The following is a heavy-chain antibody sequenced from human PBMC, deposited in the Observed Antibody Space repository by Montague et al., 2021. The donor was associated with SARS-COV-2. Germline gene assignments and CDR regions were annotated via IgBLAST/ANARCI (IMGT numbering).Heavy chain of an antibody. V-gene: IGHV4-39*07. CDR1: GGSISTSPYF. CDR2: IYYSGNT. D-gene: IGHD6-19*01. J-gene: IGHJ4*02. Sequence: SETLSLTCTVSGGSISTSPYFWGWIRQPPGKGLERIGSIYYSGNTYYNPSLKSRVAISIDTSENQFSLKLSSVTAADTAVYYCARGNRIAVAGTDFDYWGQGTLVTVSS. CDR3: ARGNRIAVAGTDFDY.